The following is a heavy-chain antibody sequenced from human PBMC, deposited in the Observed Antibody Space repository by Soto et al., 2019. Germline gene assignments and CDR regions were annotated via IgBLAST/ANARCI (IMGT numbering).Heavy chain of an antibody. D-gene: IGHD6-13*01. V-gene: IGHV4-59*01. CDR2: IYYSGST. CDR3: ARTPGIAAAGAYYYYGMDV. Sequence: QVQLQESGPGLVKPSETLSLTCTVSGGSISSYYWSWIRQPPGKGLVWVGYIYYSGSTNYNPSLKSRITIAVDTSKNQFSLKPSSVIAADTAVYYCARTPGIAAAGAYYYYGMDVWGQGTTVTVSS. J-gene: IGHJ6*02. CDR1: GGSISSYY.